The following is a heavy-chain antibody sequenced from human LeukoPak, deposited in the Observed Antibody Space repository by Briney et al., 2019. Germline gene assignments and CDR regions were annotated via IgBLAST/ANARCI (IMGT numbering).Heavy chain of an antibody. Sequence: GPLRLSCTASGFTFSSHWMTWVRQPPGKGLEWIGSIYYSGSTYYNPSLKSRVTISVDTSKNQFSLKLSSVTAADTAVYYCARQGPGYSSSWYGAFGVDYYYYYGMDVWGQGTTVTVSS. V-gene: IGHV4-39*01. J-gene: IGHJ6*02. CDR3: ARQGPGYSSSWYGAFGVDYYYYYGMDV. D-gene: IGHD6-13*01. CDR1: GFTFSSHW. CDR2: IYYSGST.